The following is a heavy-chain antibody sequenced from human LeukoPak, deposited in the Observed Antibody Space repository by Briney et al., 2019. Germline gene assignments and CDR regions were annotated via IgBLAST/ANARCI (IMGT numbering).Heavy chain of an antibody. CDR3: ARDDPPNYDILTGYYDALDI. D-gene: IGHD3-9*01. CDR2: INEDGSKK. J-gene: IGHJ3*02. Sequence: GGSLRLSCTASGFTFSNYGMTWVRQAPGKGLEWVANINEDGSKKYYVDSVKGRFTISRDNAKNSQYLQMNNLRAEDTAVYYCARDDPPNYDILTGYYDALDIWGQGTMVTVSS. CDR1: GFTFSNYG. V-gene: IGHV3-7*01.